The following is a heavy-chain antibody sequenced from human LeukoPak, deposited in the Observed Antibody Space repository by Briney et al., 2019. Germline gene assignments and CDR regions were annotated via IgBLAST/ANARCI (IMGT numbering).Heavy chain of an antibody. CDR1: GVTFRSSA. D-gene: IGHD5-18*01. Sequence: GGSLRLSCAASGVTFRSSAMHWVRQAPGKGLEWVAVTSYDGRNKYYADSAKGRFTISRDNSKNTLYLQMNSLRPEDTAVYYCARDGYGLDTPMVSTNFDYWGQGTLVTVSS. J-gene: IGHJ4*02. CDR3: ARDGYGLDTPMVSTNFDY. CDR2: TSYDGRNK. V-gene: IGHV3-30*04.